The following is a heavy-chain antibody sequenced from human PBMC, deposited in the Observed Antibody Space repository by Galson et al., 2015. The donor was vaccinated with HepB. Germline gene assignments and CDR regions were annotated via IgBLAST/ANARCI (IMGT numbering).Heavy chain of an antibody. Sequence: LSLTCTVSGDSISSSSYYWGWVRQPPGKGLEWIGSIFYSGSAYYNPSLKSRVTISVDTSKNQLSLKLSSVTAADTAVFYCARHFRYAYGMDVWGQGTTVTVSS. CDR1: GDSISSSSYY. J-gene: IGHJ6*02. CDR2: IFYSGSA. CDR3: ARHFRYAYGMDV. D-gene: IGHD2-2*01. V-gene: IGHV4-39*01.